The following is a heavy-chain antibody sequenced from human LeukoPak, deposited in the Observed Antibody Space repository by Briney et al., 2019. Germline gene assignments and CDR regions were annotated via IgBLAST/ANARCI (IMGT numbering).Heavy chain of an antibody. J-gene: IGHJ4*02. Sequence: SETLSLTCAVYGGSFSGYYWSWIRQPPGKGLEWIGEINHSGSTNYNPSLKSRVTISVDTSKNQFSLKLSSVTAADTAVYYWARGILRYFVLWGQGTLVTVSS. CDR2: INHSGST. D-gene: IGHD3-9*01. CDR1: GGSFSGYY. V-gene: IGHV4-34*01. CDR3: ARGILRYFVL.